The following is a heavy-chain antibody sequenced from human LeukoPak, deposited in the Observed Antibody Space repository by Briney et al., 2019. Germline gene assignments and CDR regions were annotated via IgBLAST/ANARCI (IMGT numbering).Heavy chain of an antibody. D-gene: IGHD3-22*01. CDR1: GFTFSSYS. Sequence: GGSLRLSCAASGFTFSSYSMIWVRQAPGKGLEWVSSISSSSSYIYYADSVKGRFTIYRDNAKNSLYLQMNSLRAEDTAVYYCARDRDDSSGYTFDYWGQGTLVT. V-gene: IGHV3-21*01. CDR2: ISSSSSYI. CDR3: ARDRDDSSGYTFDY. J-gene: IGHJ4*02.